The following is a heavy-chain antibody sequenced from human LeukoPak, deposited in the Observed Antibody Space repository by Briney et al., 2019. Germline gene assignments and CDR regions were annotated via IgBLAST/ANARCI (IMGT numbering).Heavy chain of an antibody. CDR2: ISNSDGST. Sequence: SGGSLRLSCAASGXTFIRYAVSWVRQAPGKGLEWVSLISNSDGSTYYADSVKGRFTISRDNSKSTLYLRMSNLRAEDTAVYYCAKGVKFGESNFDYWGQGTLVTVSS. D-gene: IGHD3-10*01. J-gene: IGHJ4*02. CDR3: AKGVKFGESNFDY. CDR1: GXTFIRYA. V-gene: IGHV3-23*01.